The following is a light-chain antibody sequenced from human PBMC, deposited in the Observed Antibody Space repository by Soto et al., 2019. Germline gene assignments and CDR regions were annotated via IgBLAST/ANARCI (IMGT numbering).Light chain of an antibody. CDR3: ETWDSNTVV. CDR2: LEGSGSY. J-gene: IGLJ2*01. Sequence: QSVLTQSSSASASLGSSVKLTCTLSSGHSSYIIAWHQQQPGKAPRYLMKLEGSGSYNKGSGVPDRFSGSSSGADRYLTISYLPVEDEADYYCETWDSNTVVFGVGTKVTVL. V-gene: IGLV4-60*02. CDR1: SGHSSYI.